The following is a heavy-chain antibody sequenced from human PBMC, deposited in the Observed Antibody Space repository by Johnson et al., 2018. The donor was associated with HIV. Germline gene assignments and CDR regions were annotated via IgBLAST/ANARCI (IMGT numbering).Heavy chain of an antibody. J-gene: IGHJ3*02. CDR2: IWYDGSKK. CDR3: ARGPHEVVVVAATSAFDI. D-gene: IGHD2-15*01. CDR1: GFTFSTYA. Sequence: QVQLVESGGGLIQPGGSLRLSCAASGFTFSTYAMHWVRQAPGKGLEWVAMIWYDGSKKYYADSVKGRFTISRDNSKNTVFLQMNSLRAEDTAVYYCARGPHEVVVVAATSAFDIWGQGTMVTVSS. V-gene: IGHV3-30*02.